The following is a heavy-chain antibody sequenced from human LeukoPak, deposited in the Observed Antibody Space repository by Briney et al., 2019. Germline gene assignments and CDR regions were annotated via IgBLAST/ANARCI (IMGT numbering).Heavy chain of an antibody. J-gene: IGHJ4*02. Sequence: ASVKLSCTASVYTFTIYDIYWVRQATGPGNGWMGWMNPNSGNTGYAQKFQGRFTMTRNTSISTAYMELSSLRSEDTAVYHCARQTTVTTGDYWGQGTLVTVSS. CDR3: ARQTTVTTGDY. CDR2: MNPNSGNT. D-gene: IGHD4-17*01. V-gene: IGHV1-8*01. CDR1: VYTFTIYD.